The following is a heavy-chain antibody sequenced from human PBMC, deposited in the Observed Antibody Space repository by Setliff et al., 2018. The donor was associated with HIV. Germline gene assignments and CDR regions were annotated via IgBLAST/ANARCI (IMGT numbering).Heavy chain of an antibody. D-gene: IGHD2-8*01. CDR2: ISAYKGNT. CDR3: ARGYCSNGVCQSFDH. CDR1: GYTFSSYG. V-gene: IGHV1-18*01. J-gene: IGHJ4*02. Sequence: ASVKVSCKASGYTFSSYGISWVRQAPGQGLEWMGWISAYKGNTNYAQKLLGRVIMTTDTSTSTAYLELRSLRSDATSVYYCARGYCSNGVCQSFDHCGQVTLVTVSS.